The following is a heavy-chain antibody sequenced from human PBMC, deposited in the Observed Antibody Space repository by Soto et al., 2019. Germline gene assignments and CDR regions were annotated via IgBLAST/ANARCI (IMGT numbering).Heavy chain of an antibody. CDR2: ISYDGSNK. Sequence: PGGSLRLSCAASGFTFSSYGMHWVRQAPGKGLEWVAVISYDGSNKYYADSVKGRFTISRDNSKNTLYLQMNSLRAEDTAVYYCAKTKNDFPLYDAFDIWGQGTMVTVSS. D-gene: IGHD2-2*02. CDR3: AKTKNDFPLYDAFDI. CDR1: GFTFSSYG. J-gene: IGHJ3*02. V-gene: IGHV3-30*18.